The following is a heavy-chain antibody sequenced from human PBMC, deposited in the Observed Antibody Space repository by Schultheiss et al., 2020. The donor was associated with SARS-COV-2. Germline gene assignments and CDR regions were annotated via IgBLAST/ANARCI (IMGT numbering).Heavy chain of an antibody. Sequence: GGSLRLSCAASGFTFSSYAMSWVRQAPGKGLEWVSAISGSGGSTYYADSVKGRFTISRDNSKNTLYLQINSLRAEDTAVYYCAKIIAVADSYYYYGMDVWGQGTTVTVSS. D-gene: IGHD6-19*01. J-gene: IGHJ6*02. CDR3: AKIIAVADSYYYYGMDV. CDR2: ISGSGGST. CDR1: GFTFSSYA. V-gene: IGHV3-23*01.